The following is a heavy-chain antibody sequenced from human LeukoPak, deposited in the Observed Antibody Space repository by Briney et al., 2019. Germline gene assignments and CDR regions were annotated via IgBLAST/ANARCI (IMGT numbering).Heavy chain of an antibody. CDR1: GFTFSSYA. CDR2: MWYDGGNK. CDR3: ARGTGAYFYRMDV. D-gene: IGHD7-27*01. Sequence: GGSLRLSCAASGFTFSSYAMRWVRQAPGKGLEWVAIMWYDGGNKHYADSVKGRFTISRDNSKNTLYLQMNSLRAEDTAVYYCARGTGAYFYRMDVWGQGTTVTVSS. V-gene: IGHV3-33*08. J-gene: IGHJ6*02.